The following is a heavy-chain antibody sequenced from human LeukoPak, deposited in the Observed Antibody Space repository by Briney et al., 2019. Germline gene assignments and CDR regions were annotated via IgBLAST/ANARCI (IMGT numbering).Heavy chain of an antibody. J-gene: IGHJ4*02. CDR2: VSSRGSTI. V-gene: IGHV3-48*03. CDR3: ARAWGSAPGDY. Sequence: PGGSLRLSCAASGFTFSGYEMNWVRQAPGKGLEWVSYVSSRGSTIYYADSVKGRVTISRDNAKNSLYLQMNSLRADDTAVYYCARAWGSAPGDYWGQGTLVTVSS. CDR1: GFTFSGYE. D-gene: IGHD3-16*01.